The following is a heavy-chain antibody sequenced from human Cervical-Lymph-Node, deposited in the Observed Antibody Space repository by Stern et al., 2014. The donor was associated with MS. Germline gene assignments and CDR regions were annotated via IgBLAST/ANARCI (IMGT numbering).Heavy chain of an antibody. J-gene: IGHJ1*01. CDR1: GFTFNTHT. CDR3: SSTFYSGFEPSEYFQS. V-gene: IGHV3-21*01. D-gene: IGHD1-26*01. CDR2: IGGSGTVT. Sequence: EVHLVESGGGLVKPGGSLRLSCAASGFTFNTHTMNWVRQTPGKGLEWVSAIGGSGTVTHYADSVKGRFTISRDNAKNSLYLQMNSLRAEDTAVYYCSSTFYSGFEPSEYFQSWGQGTLVTVSS.